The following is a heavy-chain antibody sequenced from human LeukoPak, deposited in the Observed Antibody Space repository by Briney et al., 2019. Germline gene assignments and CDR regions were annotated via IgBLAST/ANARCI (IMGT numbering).Heavy chain of an antibody. CDR1: GFTFSMHA. Sequence: PGGSLRLSCAASGFTFSMHAMTWVRQAPGKGLEWVSSITVSSTAIYSADSVKGRFTISRDNAKNFLYLQMNSLRAEDTAVYYCARTYYDILTGYNPYFDYWGQGILVTVSS. V-gene: IGHV3-21*01. D-gene: IGHD3-9*01. J-gene: IGHJ4*02. CDR3: ARTYYDILTGYNPYFDY. CDR2: ITVSSTAI.